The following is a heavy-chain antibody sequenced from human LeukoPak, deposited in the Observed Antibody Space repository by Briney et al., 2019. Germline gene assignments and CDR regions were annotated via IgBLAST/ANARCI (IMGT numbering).Heavy chain of an antibody. V-gene: IGHV5-51*01. CDR3: AREGTTGGYYDY. Sequence: GESLKISCKGSGYSLTTYWIGWVRQMPGKGLEWMGIIYPGDSDTRYSPSLQGQVTISVDKSITTAYVQWSSLKASDSAMYYCAREGTTGGYYDYWGQGTLVTVSS. J-gene: IGHJ4*02. CDR2: IYPGDSDT. CDR1: GYSLTTYW. D-gene: IGHD1-7*01.